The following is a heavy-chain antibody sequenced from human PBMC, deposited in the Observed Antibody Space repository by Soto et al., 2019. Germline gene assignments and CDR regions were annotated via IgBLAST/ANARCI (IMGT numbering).Heavy chain of an antibody. CDR1: GYTFNEYY. CDR2: INPNSGGT. Sequence: QVQLVQSGAEVKKPGASVKVSCKTSGYTFNEYYIHWMRQVPGQGPEWMGWINPNSGGTKYAKKFQGVITKTRDTTTSTTFMELRRLKSDDTAMYYCARRPGGGGDYFYGMDVWGQGTAVIVSS. V-gene: IGHV1-2*02. CDR3: ARRPGGGGDYFYGMDV. D-gene: IGHD3-10*01. J-gene: IGHJ6*02.